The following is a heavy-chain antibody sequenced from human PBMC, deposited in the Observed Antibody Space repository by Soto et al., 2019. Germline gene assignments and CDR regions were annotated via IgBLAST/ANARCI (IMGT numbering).Heavy chain of an antibody. D-gene: IGHD3-22*01. CDR2: IRSKANNYAT. Sequence: PGGSLTLSCAASGFTFSGSAMHWVRQASGNGLGWVGRIRSKANNYATEYAASVKGRFTSSRDDSKNTANLQMNSLKTEDTAVYYCTSRQPYYYDSSGYHFQYWGQGTLVTVSS. J-gene: IGHJ1*01. V-gene: IGHV3-73*01. CDR1: GFTFSGSA. CDR3: TSRQPYYYDSSGYHFQY.